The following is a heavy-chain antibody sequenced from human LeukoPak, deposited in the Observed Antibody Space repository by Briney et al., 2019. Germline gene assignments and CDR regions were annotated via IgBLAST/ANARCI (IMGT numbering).Heavy chain of an antibody. CDR2: ITSTSGTI. D-gene: IGHD2-21*01. Sequence: GGSLRLSCAASGFTFSIYGMNWVRQAPGKGLEWVSYITSTSGTIYYTDSVKGRFTISRDNAKNSLYLQMNSLRAEDTAVYYCARVAPGHDIGRGYFDYWGQGTLVTTSS. J-gene: IGHJ4*02. CDR3: ARVAPGHDIGRGYFDY. CDR1: GFTFSIYG. V-gene: IGHV3-48*01.